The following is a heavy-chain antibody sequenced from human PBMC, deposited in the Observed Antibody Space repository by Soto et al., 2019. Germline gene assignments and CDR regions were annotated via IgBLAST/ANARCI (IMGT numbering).Heavy chain of an antibody. V-gene: IGHV4-39*03. CDR3: ARRGPYGSGNYFDH. CDR2: ISYSGNT. CDR1: GGSISSSSSDYY. J-gene: IGHJ4*02. Sequence: QLQLQESGPGLVKPSETLSLTCTVSGGSISSSSSDYYWGWIRQPPGKGLEWIGTISYSGNTYYNPPIKSRLTISVDTSKIQFSLQLSYSTAADTAVYYWARRGPYGSGNYFDHWGQGALVTVSS. D-gene: IGHD3-10*01.